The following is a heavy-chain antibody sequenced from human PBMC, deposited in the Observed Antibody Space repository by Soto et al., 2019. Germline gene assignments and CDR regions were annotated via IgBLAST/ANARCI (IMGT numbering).Heavy chain of an antibody. Sequence: QVQLQQWGAGLLKPSETLSLTCAVYGGSFSGYYWSWIRQPPGKGLEWIGEINHSGSTNYNPSLKSRVTISVDTSKNQFSLKLSSVTVEDTAVYYCATGRGNVFDIWCQGTMATLSS. CDR3: ATGRGNVFDI. D-gene: IGHD1-26*01. V-gene: IGHV4-34*01. CDR2: INHSGST. J-gene: IGHJ3*02. CDR1: GGSFSGYY.